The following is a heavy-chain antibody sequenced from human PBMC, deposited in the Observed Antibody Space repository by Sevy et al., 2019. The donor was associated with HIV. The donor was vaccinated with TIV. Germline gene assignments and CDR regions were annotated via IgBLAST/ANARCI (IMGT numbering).Heavy chain of an antibody. CDR1: GFTFSSYA. D-gene: IGHD6-19*01. J-gene: IGHJ6*02. Sequence: GGSLRLSCAASGFTFSSYAMSWVRQAPGKGLEWDSAISGSGGSTYYADSVKGRFTISRDNSKNTLYLQMNSLRAEDTAVYYCAKHLSGSGWFGGGMDVWGQGTTVTVSS. CDR2: ISGSGGST. CDR3: AKHLSGSGWFGGGMDV. V-gene: IGHV3-23*01.